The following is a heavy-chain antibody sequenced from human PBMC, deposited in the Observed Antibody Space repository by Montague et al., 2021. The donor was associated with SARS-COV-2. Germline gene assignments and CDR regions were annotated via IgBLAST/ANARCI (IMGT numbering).Heavy chain of an antibody. J-gene: IGHJ3*02. CDR1: GGSISSYY. CDR2: IYYSGST. D-gene: IGHD2-2*01. Sequence: SETLSLTCTVSGGSISSYYWSWIRQPPGKGLEWIGYIYYSGSTNYNPSLKSRVTISVDTSKNQFSLKLSSVTAADTAVYYCARRALGYCSSTSCETAFDIWGQGTMATVSS. V-gene: IGHV4-59*08. CDR3: ARRALGYCSSTSCETAFDI.